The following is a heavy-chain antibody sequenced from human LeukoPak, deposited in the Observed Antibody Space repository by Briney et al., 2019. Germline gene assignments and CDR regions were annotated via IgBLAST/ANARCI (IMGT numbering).Heavy chain of an antibody. CDR1: GDSVSSNSAA. V-gene: IGHV6-1*01. CDR3: ARGDQGFDY. Sequence: PSQTLSLTCAISGDSVSSNSAAWNWSRPSPSRGLEWLGRTYYRAKWSNDYAVSVKSRITINPDTSKNQCSLQLSSVTPEDTAVYYCARGDQGFDYWGQGTLVTVSS. CDR2: TYYRAKWSN. J-gene: IGHJ4*02. D-gene: IGHD2-21*01.